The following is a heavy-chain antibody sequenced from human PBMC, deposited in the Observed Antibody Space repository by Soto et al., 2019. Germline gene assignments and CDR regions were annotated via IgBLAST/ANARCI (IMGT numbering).Heavy chain of an antibody. J-gene: IGHJ4*02. V-gene: IGHV3-33*01. CDR2: IWYDGTNK. CDR1: GFTFSNYA. D-gene: IGHD4-17*01. Sequence: QVRLVESGGGVVQPGRSLRLSCVASGFTFSNYAMYWVRQAPGKGLEWVAFIWYDGTNKNYTDSVKGRFTISRDNSKNTLYLQMNILRVEDTAVYYCSRGRGTAVATPYSWGQGVQDTVSS. CDR3: SRGRGTAVATPYS.